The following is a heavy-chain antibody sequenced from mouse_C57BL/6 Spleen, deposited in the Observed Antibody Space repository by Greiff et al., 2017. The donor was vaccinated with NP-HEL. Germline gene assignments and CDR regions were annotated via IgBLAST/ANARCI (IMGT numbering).Heavy chain of an antibody. D-gene: IGHD2-4*01. CDR1: GYTFTSYT. Sequence: QVQLQQSGAELARPGASVKMSCKASGYTFTSYTMHWVKQRPGQGLGWIGYINPSSGYTKYNQKFKDKATLTADKSSSTAYMQLSSLTSEDSAVYYCARSDDYLAWFAYWGQGTLVTVSA. J-gene: IGHJ3*01. V-gene: IGHV1-4*01. CDR2: INPSSGYT. CDR3: ARSDDYLAWFAY.